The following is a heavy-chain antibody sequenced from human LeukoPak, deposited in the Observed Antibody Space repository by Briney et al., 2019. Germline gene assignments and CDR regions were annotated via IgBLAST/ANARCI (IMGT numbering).Heavy chain of an antibody. CDR3: ATVRGMITFGGVIPYYFDY. V-gene: IGHV1-24*01. D-gene: IGHD3-16*02. CDR1: GYTLTELS. CDR2: FDPEDGET. J-gene: IGHJ4*02. Sequence: ASVKVSCKVFGYTLTELSMHWVRQAPGKGLEWMGGFDPEDGETIYAQKFQGRVTMTEDPSTDTAYMELSSLRSEDTAVYYCATVRGMITFGGVIPYYFDYWGQGTLVTVSS.